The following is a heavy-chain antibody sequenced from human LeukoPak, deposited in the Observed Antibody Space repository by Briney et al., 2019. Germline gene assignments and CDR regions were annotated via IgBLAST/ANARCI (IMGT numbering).Heavy chain of an antibody. CDR3: TRKMGVGGTRPFDY. J-gene: IGHJ4*02. D-gene: IGHD1-14*01. V-gene: IGHV4-59*12. CDR2: IYYSGYT. Sequence: SETLSLTCTVSGGSISSYYWSWIRQPPGKGLEWIGCIYYSGYTNYKSSLKSRVTISVDTSKNQFSLKLSSVTAADTAVYYCTRKMGVGGTRPFDYWGRGTLVTVSS. CDR1: GGSISSYY.